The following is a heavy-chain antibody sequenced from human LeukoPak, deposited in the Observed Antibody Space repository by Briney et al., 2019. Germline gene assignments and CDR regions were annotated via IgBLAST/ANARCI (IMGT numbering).Heavy chain of an antibody. CDR2: MNPNSGNT. D-gene: IGHD4-17*01. CDR3: ASVKRSCFDY. V-gene: IGHV1-8*01. Sequence: ASVKVSCKASGYTFTSYDINWVRQATGQGLEWMGWMNPNSGNTGYAQKLQGRVTMTRNTSISTAYMELSSLRSEDTAVYYCASVKRSCFDYWGQGTLVTVSS. J-gene: IGHJ4*02. CDR1: GYTFTSYD.